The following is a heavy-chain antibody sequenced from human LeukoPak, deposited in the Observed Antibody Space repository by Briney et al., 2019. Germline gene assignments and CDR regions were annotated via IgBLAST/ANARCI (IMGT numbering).Heavy chain of an antibody. CDR2: INGDGSST. Sequence: PGGSLRLSCVASGFTLSSYYMQWVRQVPGKGLVWVSCINGDGSSTKYADSVKGRFTISRDNAKNKLYLQVNSLRAEDTAVYYCAQGGSHGALDYWGRGTLVTVSS. CDR3: AQGGSHGALDY. D-gene: IGHD2-15*01. V-gene: IGHV3-74*01. CDR1: GFTLSSYY. J-gene: IGHJ4*02.